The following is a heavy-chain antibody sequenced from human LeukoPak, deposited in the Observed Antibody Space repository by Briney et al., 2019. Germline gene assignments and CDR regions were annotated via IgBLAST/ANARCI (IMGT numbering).Heavy chain of an antibody. CDR1: GFTFSGYW. D-gene: IGHD2-8*01. V-gene: IGHV3-74*01. Sequence: PGGSLRLSRAASGFTFSGYWMHWVRQAPGKGLVWVSRINTDGSTTTYADSVKGRFTVSRDNAKNTLYLQMNSLRAEDTAVYYCARAGVSYSTDNWGQGTLVTVSS. CDR3: ARAGVSYSTDN. CDR2: INTDGSTT. J-gene: IGHJ4*02.